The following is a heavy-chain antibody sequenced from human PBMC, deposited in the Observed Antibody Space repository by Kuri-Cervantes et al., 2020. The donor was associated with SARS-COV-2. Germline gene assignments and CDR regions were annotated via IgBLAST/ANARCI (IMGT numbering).Heavy chain of an antibody. Sequence: ASVKVSCKVSGYTLTELSMHWVRQVPGKGLEWMGGFDPEDGKTVYARKFQGRVTMTEDTSTDTAYMELSSLRSDDTAVYYCARDSGDWNPDGFDIWGQGTMVTVSS. CDR2: FDPEDGKT. CDR1: GYTLTELS. V-gene: IGHV1-24*01. CDR3: ARDSGDWNPDGFDI. J-gene: IGHJ3*02. D-gene: IGHD1-1*01.